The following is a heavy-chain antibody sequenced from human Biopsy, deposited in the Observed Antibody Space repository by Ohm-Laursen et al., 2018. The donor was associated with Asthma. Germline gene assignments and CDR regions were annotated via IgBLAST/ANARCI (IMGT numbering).Heavy chain of an antibody. CDR1: GFTFSSYS. Sequence: SLRLSCSASGFTFSSYSMNWVRQAPGKGLEWVSYISSSSSTIYYADSAKGRFTISRDNAKNLLFLQMNSLRAEDTAVYYCARTFHFWSPYHAEHYQLWGQGTLVTVSS. V-gene: IGHV3-48*04. D-gene: IGHD3-3*01. J-gene: IGHJ1*01. CDR3: ARTFHFWSPYHAEHYQL. CDR2: ISSSSSTI.